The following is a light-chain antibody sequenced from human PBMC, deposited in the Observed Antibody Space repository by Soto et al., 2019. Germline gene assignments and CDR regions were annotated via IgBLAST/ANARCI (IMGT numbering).Light chain of an antibody. J-gene: IGKJ5*01. CDR3: QQYSSSPRT. V-gene: IGKV3-20*01. Sequence: EIVFTQSPGILYLSPGDRATLSCRASQTISIGFLAWYQQKVGQAPRLLIYDASNRATGVPDRFSGSGSGTDFSLTISRLEPEDFAVYHCQQYSSSPRTFGQGTRLEIX. CDR1: QTISIGF. CDR2: DAS.